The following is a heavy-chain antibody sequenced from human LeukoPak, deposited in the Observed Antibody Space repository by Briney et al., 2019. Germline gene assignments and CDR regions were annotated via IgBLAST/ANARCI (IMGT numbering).Heavy chain of an antibody. J-gene: IGHJ4*02. CDR2: IIPIFGTA. Sequence: GASVKVSCKASGGTFSSYAISWVRQAPGQGLEWMGGIIPIFGTANYAQKFQGRVTITADESTSTAYMELSSLRSEDTAVYYCARNYYDSSGYYPYFDYWGQGTLVTVSA. CDR1: GGTFSSYA. D-gene: IGHD3-22*01. CDR3: ARNYYDSSGYYPYFDY. V-gene: IGHV1-69*13.